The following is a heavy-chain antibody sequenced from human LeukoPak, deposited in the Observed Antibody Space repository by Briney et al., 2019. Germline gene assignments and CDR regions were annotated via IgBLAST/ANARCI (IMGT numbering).Heavy chain of an antibody. D-gene: IGHD4-17*01. CDR3: AKYHYGDLSYYYYYGMDV. V-gene: IGHV3-23*01. CDR2: ISGSGGST. J-gene: IGHJ6*04. Sequence: GGSLRLSCAASGFTFSSYAMSWVRQAPGKGLEWVSAISGSGGSTYYADSVKGRFTISRDDSKNTLYLQMNSLRAEDTAVYYCAKYHYGDLSYYYYYGMDVWGKGTTVTVSS. CDR1: GFTFSSYA.